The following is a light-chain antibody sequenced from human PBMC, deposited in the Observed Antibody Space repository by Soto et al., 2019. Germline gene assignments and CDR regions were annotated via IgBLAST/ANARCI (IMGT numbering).Light chain of an antibody. CDR1: ETISSD. Sequence: DIQMTQSPSSLSASVGDRVTLTCRASETISSDLNWYQQRPGKAPNLLISGASSLQTGVPSRFSGSGPGTDFTLTISSLQPEDFATYHCQQSYTTPWTFGHGA. J-gene: IGKJ1*01. CDR3: QQSYTTPWT. CDR2: GAS. V-gene: IGKV1-39*01.